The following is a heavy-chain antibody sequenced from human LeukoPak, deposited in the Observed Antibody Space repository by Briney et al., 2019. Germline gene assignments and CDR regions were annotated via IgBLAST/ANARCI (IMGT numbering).Heavy chain of an antibody. J-gene: IGHJ6*02. CDR2: ISYDGSNK. Sequence: GGSLRLSCAASGFTFRNHAMHWVRQSPGKGLEWVAVISYDGSNKYYADSVQGRFIISRDLSKNTLYLQMDRLRAEDTALYYCARDQVVVVPSASRNDYYGMDVWGQGTTVTVSS. D-gene: IGHD2-2*01. V-gene: IGHV3-30*04. CDR1: GFTFRNHA. CDR3: ARDQVVVVPSASRNDYYGMDV.